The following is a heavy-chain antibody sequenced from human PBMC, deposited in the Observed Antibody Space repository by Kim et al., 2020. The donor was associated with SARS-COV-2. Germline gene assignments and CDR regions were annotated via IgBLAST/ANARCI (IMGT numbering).Heavy chain of an antibody. D-gene: IGHD6-13*01. V-gene: IGHV4-39*01. CDR1: GGSISSSSYY. CDR3: ARPGSSWYIDY. Sequence: SETLSLTCTVSGGSISSSSYYWGWIRQPPGKGLEWIGSIYYSGSTYYNPSLKSRVTISVDTSKNQFSLKLSSVTAADTAVYYCARPGSSWYIDYWGQGTL. J-gene: IGHJ4*02. CDR2: IYYSGST.